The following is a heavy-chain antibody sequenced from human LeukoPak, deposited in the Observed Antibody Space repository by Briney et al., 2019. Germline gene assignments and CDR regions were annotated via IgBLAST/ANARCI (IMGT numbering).Heavy chain of an antibody. D-gene: IGHD3-10*01. CDR1: GFTFSNYW. CDR3: ARDLGGTFSLH. Sequence: GGSLRLSCAVSGFTFSNYWMHWVRHAPGKGLVWVSRVNGDGSRRDYADSVKGRFTISRDNAESTLYLQMNSLRVEDTAMYYCARDLGGTFSLHWGPGTLVTVSS. V-gene: IGHV3-74*01. CDR2: VNGDGSRR. J-gene: IGHJ4*02.